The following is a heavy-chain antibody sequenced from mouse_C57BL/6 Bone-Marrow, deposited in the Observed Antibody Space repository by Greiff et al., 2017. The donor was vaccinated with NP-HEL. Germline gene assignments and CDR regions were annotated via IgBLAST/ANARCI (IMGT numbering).Heavy chain of an antibody. CDR1: GFTFSDYY. CDR2: ISNGGGST. V-gene: IGHV5-12*01. D-gene: IGHD3-2*02. Sequence: EVQLVESGGGLVQPGGSLKLSCAASGFTFSDYYMYWVRQTPEKRLEWVAYISNGGGSTYYPDTVKGRFTISRDNAKNTLYLQMSRLKSEDTAMYYCATAQATDFDYWGQGTTLTVSS. CDR3: ATAQATDFDY. J-gene: IGHJ2*01.